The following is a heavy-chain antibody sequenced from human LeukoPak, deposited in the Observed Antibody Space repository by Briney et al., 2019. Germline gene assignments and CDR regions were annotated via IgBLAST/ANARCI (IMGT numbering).Heavy chain of an antibody. J-gene: IGHJ3*02. Sequence: KPSETLSLTCAVYGGSFSGYYWSWIRQPPGKGLEWIGEINHSGSTNYNPSLKSRVTISVDTSKNQFSLRLSSVTAADTAVYYCARLYSGSYFDAFDIWGQGTMVTVSS. CDR3: ARLYSGSYFDAFDI. CDR2: INHSGST. CDR1: GGSFSGYY. D-gene: IGHD1-26*01. V-gene: IGHV4-34*01.